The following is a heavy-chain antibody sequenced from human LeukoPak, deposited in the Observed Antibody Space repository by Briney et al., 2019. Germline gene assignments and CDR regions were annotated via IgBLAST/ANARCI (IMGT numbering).Heavy chain of an antibody. D-gene: IGHD2-2*01. J-gene: IGHJ4*02. CDR3: ASRQEYCSSTSCHDYYFDY. CDR2: IIPIFGTA. Sequence: SVKVSCKASGGTFSSYAISWVRQAPGHGLEWMGGIIPIFGTANYAQKFQGRVTITTDESTSTAYMELSSLRSEDTAVYYCASRQEYCSSTSCHDYYFDYWGQGTLVTVSS. CDR1: GGTFSSYA. V-gene: IGHV1-69*05.